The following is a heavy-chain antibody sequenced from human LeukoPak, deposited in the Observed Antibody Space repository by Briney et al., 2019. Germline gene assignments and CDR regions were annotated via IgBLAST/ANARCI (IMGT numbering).Heavy chain of an antibody. J-gene: IGHJ5*01. D-gene: IGHD5-12*01. V-gene: IGHV4-34*01. CDR2: INHSGGT. CDR1: GGSFSVYY. Sequence: SETLSLTCADYGGSFSVYYWNWIRQPPGKGLEWIGEINHSGGTNYNPSLKRRVTIPVETSKNRSHRMLRCVTAAATAGYCFARAQQGYSGYDYYWFDSWGQGTLVTVSS. CDR3: ARAQQGYSGYDYYWFDS.